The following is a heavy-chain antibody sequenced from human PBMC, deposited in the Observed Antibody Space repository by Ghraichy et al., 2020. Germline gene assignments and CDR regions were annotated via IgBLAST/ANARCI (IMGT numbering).Heavy chain of an antibody. CDR3: AAGTTWGGCALDI. CDR1: GFTVSRNY. V-gene: IGHV3-53*01. Sequence: GESLNISCAASGFTVSRNYMSWVRQAPGKGLEWLSVLYSDGGTYYADSVKGRFTISRDNSKNTLYLQMNSLGAEDTAVYYCAAGTTWGGCALDIWGQGTMVTVSS. CDR2: LYSDGGT. J-gene: IGHJ3*02. D-gene: IGHD1-1*01.